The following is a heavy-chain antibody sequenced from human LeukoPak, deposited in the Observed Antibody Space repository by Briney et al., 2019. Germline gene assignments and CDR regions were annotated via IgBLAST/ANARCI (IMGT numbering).Heavy chain of an antibody. CDR2: INTNTGNP. Sequence: ASVEVSCKASGYTFTSYDINWVRQATRQGLEWMGWINTNTGNPTYAQGFTGRFVFSLDTSVSTAYLQISSLKAEDTAVYYCAMRTGDFDYWGQGTLVTVSS. CDR3: AMRTGDFDY. CDR1: GYTFTSYD. D-gene: IGHD7-27*01. V-gene: IGHV7-4-1*02. J-gene: IGHJ4*02.